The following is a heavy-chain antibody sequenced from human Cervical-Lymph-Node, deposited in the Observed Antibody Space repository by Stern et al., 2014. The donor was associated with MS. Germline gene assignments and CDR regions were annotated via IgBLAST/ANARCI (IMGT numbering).Heavy chain of an antibody. CDR3: ATPSTVTVGGMDV. CDR1: GGTFSSQA. D-gene: IGHD4-17*01. J-gene: IGHJ6*02. Sequence: VQLVQSGAEVKKPGSSVKVSCKASGGTFSSQAINWVRQAPGQGLAWVGGIIPIFGTPSYAQKVQDRVTITADESTSTAYMDLSSLRSEDTAVYYCATPSTVTVGGMDVWGQGTTVTVSS. V-gene: IGHV1-69*01. CDR2: IIPIFGTP.